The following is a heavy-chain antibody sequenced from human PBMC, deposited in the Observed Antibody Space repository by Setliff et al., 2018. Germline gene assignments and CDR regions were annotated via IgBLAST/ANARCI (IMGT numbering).Heavy chain of an antibody. CDR3: ARAHSDIVVVPAAMRDAFDI. Sequence: PSETLSLTCTVSGGSISSGDYYWSWIRQPPGKGLEWIGHIYYSGSTYYNPSLKSRVTISVDTSKNQFSLKLSSVTAADTAVYYCARAHSDIVVVPAAMRDAFDIWGQGTMVTVSS. CDR2: IYYSGST. V-gene: IGHV4-30-4*08. CDR1: GGSISSGDYY. D-gene: IGHD2-2*01. J-gene: IGHJ3*02.